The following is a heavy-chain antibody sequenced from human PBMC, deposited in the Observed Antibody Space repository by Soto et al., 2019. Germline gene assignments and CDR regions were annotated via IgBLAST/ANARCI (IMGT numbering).Heavy chain of an antibody. CDR3: ARDDSSGYYGRLDF. Sequence: PGGSLRLSCTASGFTFSSHAMTWVRQAPGKGLEWVSGLSGSGGSIYYADSVKGRFTISRDNSMNTLYLQMNSLRAEDTAVYYCARDDSSGYYGRLDFWGQGTLVTVSS. J-gene: IGHJ4*02. CDR2: LSGSGGSI. CDR1: GFTFSSHA. V-gene: IGHV3-23*01. D-gene: IGHD3-22*01.